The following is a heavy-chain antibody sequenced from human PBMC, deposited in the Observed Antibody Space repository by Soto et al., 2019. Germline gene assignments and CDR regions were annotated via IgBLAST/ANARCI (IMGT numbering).Heavy chain of an antibody. Sequence: ASVKVSCKASGYTFTSYAMHWVRQAPGQMLEWMGWINAGNGNIKYSQKFQGRVTITRDSSASTAYMELSSLRSEDTAVYYCARSIYYYDSSALGWGQGTLVTVSS. CDR2: INAGNGNI. J-gene: IGHJ4*02. V-gene: IGHV1-3*01. CDR1: GYTFTSYA. CDR3: ARSIYYYDSSALG. D-gene: IGHD3-22*01.